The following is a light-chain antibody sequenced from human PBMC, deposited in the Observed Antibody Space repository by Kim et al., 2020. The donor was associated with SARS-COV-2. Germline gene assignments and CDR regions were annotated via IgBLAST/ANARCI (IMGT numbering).Light chain of an antibody. V-gene: IGKV1-5*03. Sequence: DIQMTQSPSTLSASVGDRVTITCRASQSINNWLAWYQQKPGKAPKLLIYKGSNLESEVSSRFSGSGSGTEFTLTISSLQPDDFATYYCQHYNSYPWTFGQGTKVDIK. J-gene: IGKJ1*01. CDR1: QSINNW. CDR2: KGS. CDR3: QHYNSYPWT.